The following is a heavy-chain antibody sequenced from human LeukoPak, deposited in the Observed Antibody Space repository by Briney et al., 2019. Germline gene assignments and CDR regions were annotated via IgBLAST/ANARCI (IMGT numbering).Heavy chain of an antibody. D-gene: IGHD4-23*01. J-gene: IGHJ4*02. CDR2: ISSSSYI. Sequence: GGSLRLSCAASGFTFSSYSMNWVRQAPGKGLEWVSSISSSSYIYNADSVKDRFTISRDNAKNSLYLQMNSLRAEDTAVYYCTRSKTTVVTGVFDYWGQGTLVTVSS. CDR1: GFTFSSYS. V-gene: IGHV3-21*01. CDR3: TRSKTTVVTGVFDY.